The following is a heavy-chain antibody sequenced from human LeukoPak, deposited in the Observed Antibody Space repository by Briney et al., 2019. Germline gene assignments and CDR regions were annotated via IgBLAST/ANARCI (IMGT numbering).Heavy chain of an antibody. CDR1: GYTFTNYG. CDR2: ISAYNGNT. J-gene: IGHJ3*02. V-gene: IGHV1-18*01. Sequence: ASVKVSCKASGYTFTNYGISWVRQAPGQGLEWMGWISAYNGNTNYAQKLQGRVTMTTDTSTSTAYMELRSLRSDDTAVYYCARDVGNQYDCGGDCYSDAFDIWGQGTMVTVSS. CDR3: ARDVGNQYDCGGDCYSDAFDI. D-gene: IGHD2-21*02.